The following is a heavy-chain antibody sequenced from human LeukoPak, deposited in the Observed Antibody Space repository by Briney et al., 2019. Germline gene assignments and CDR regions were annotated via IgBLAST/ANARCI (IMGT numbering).Heavy chain of an antibody. J-gene: IGHJ5*02. CDR2: ISAYNGDT. CDR1: GYTFTSYG. D-gene: IGHD2-21*02. V-gene: IGHV1-18*01. CDR3: ARDAKAYCGGDCYSA. Sequence: ASVKVSCKASGYTFTSYGINWVRQAPGQGLEWMGWISAYNGDTNYAQKFQGRVTITADKSTSTAYMELSSLRSEDTAVYYCARDAKAYCGGDCYSAWGQGTLVTVSS.